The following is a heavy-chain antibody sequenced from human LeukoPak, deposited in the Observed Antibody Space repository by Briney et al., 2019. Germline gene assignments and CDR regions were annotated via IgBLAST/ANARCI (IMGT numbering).Heavy chain of an antibody. CDR2: MNPNGGNT. CDR3: ARGDCSSTSCYEDGAFDI. Sequence: ASVKVSCKASGYTFTSYDINWVRQATGRGLEWMGWMNPNGGNTGYAQKFQGRATITRNTSISTAYMELSSLRSGDTAVYYCARGDCSSTSCYEDGAFDIWGQGTMVTVSS. V-gene: IGHV1-8*03. CDR1: GYTFTSYD. D-gene: IGHD2-2*01. J-gene: IGHJ3*02.